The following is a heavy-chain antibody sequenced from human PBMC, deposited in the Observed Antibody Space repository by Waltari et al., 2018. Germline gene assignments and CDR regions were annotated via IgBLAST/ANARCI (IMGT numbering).Heavy chain of an antibody. CDR2: ISPIFGTA. D-gene: IGHD3-22*01. J-gene: IGHJ4*02. Sequence: QVQLVQSGAEVKKPGSSVKVSCKASGGTFSSYAISWVRQAPGQGLEWRGGISPIFGTANYAQKFQGRVTITADESTSTAYMELSSLRSEDTAVYYCAGPAGYYDSSGSLYYFDYWGQGTLVTVSS. CDR3: AGPAGYYDSSGSLYYFDY. CDR1: GGTFSSYA. V-gene: IGHV1-69*01.